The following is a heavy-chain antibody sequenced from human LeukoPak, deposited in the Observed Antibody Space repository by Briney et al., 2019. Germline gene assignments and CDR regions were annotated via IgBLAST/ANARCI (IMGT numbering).Heavy chain of an antibody. J-gene: IGHJ3*02. CDR2: ISSNGGST. V-gene: IGHV3-64*01. CDR1: GFTFSSYA. D-gene: IGHD4-23*01. Sequence: GSLRLSCAASGFTFSSYAMHWVRQAPGKGLEYVSAISSNGGSTYYANSVKGRFTISRDNSKNTLYLRMGSLRAEDMAVYYCARTTVVTLDAFDIWGQGTMVTVSS. CDR3: ARTTVVTLDAFDI.